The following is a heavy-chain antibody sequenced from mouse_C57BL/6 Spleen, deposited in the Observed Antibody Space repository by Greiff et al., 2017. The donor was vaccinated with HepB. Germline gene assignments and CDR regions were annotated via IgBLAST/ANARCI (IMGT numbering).Heavy chain of an antibody. D-gene: IGHD1-1*01. CDR2: IYPGDGDT. CDR1: GYAFSSSW. Sequence: VKLVESGPELVKPGASVKISCKASGYAFSSSWMNWVKQRPGKGLEWIGRIYPGDGDTNYNGKFKGKATLTADKSSSTAYMQLSSLTSEDSAVYFCAREEEITTVVDYYAMDYWGQGTSVTVSS. CDR3: AREEEITTVVDYYAMDY. J-gene: IGHJ4*01. V-gene: IGHV1-82*01.